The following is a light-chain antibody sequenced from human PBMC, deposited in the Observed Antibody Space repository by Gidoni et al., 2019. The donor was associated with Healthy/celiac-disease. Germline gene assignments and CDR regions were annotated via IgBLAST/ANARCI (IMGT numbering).Light chain of an antibody. Sequence: EIVLTQSPATLSLSPGARATLSCRASQSVSSYLAWYQQKPGQAPRLLIYDASNRATGIPARFSGSGSGTDFTLTISSLEPEDFAVYYCQQRSNWPSFXPXTKVDIK. CDR3: QQRSNWPS. V-gene: IGKV3-11*01. CDR2: DAS. CDR1: QSVSSY. J-gene: IGKJ3*01.